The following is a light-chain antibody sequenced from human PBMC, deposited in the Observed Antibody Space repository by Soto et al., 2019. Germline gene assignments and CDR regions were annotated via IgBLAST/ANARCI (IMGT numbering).Light chain of an antibody. V-gene: IGKV1-16*01. CDR3: QQYDSYPVT. J-gene: IGKJ2*01. CDR1: QAISNH. Sequence: DVQLTQSPSSLSASRGDRVTSTCRASQAISNHVAWIQQKPGKAPKSLIYAASRLLSGVPSTFSGAGSLTQFTLIINSLQPEDSATYYCQQYDSYPVTFGQGTKLEI. CDR2: AAS.